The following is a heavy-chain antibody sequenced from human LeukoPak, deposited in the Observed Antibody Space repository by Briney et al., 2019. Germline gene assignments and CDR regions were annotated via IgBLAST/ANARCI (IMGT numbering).Heavy chain of an antibody. CDR1: GFTFSSYE. V-gene: IGHV3-48*03. J-gene: IGHJ6*03. D-gene: IGHD3-10*01. Sequence: GGSLRLSCAASGFTFSSYEMNWVRQAPGKGLEWVSYISSSGSTIYYADSVKGRFTISRDNAKNSLYLQMNSLRAEDTAVYYCARDHLVRGTYYYYYYMDVWGKGTTVTVSS. CDR2: ISSSGSTI. CDR3: ARDHLVRGTYYYYYYMDV.